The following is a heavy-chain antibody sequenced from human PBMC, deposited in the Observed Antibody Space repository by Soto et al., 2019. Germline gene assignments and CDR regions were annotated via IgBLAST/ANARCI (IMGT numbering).Heavy chain of an antibody. Sequence: GGSLRRSCAASGFTFSSYSMNWVRQAPGKGLEWVSYISSSSSTIYYADSVKGRFTISRDNAKNSLYLQMNSLRDEDTAVYYCARDRNRGYCSGGSCQHNYYYYGMDVCGQGPTVPAS. CDR1: GFTFSSYS. V-gene: IGHV3-48*02. CDR2: ISSSSSTI. J-gene: IGHJ6*02. CDR3: ARDRNRGYCSGGSCQHNYYYYGMDV. D-gene: IGHD2-15*01.